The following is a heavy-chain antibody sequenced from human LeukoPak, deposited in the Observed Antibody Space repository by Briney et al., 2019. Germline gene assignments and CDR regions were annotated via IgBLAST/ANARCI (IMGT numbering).Heavy chain of an antibody. J-gene: IGHJ5*02. CDR2: INQSGST. CDR1: GGSFSGYY. CDR3: ARGKEITMVRGVIRGFNWFDP. Sequence: PSETLSLTCAVYGGSFSGYYWSWIRQPPGKGLEWIGEINQSGSTNYNPSLKSRVTISVDTSKNQFSLKLSSVTAADTAVYYCARGKEITMVRGVIRGFNWFDPWGQGTLVTVSS. D-gene: IGHD3-10*01. V-gene: IGHV4-34*01.